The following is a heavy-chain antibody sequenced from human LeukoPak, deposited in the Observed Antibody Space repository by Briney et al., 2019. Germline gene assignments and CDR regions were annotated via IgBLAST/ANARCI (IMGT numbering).Heavy chain of an antibody. V-gene: IGHV3-30*09. D-gene: IGHD4/OR15-4a*01. CDR1: GFTFSSYA. Sequence: GGSLRLSCAASGFTFSSYAMHWVRQAPGKGLEWVAVISYDGSNKYYADSVKGRFAISRDNSKNTLYLQMNSLRAEDTAVYYCAKSGLSRFDYWGQGTLVTVSS. J-gene: IGHJ4*02. CDR2: ISYDGSNK. CDR3: AKSGLSRFDY.